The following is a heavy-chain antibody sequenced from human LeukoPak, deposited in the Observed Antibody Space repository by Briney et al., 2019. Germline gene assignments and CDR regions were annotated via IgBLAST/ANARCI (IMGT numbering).Heavy chain of an antibody. D-gene: IGHD3-10*01. J-gene: IGHJ3*02. CDR3: ARGTPRVYAFDI. Sequence: SETLCLTCTVSGGSISSYYWSWIRQPPGKGLEWIGYIYYSGSTNYNPSLKSRVTISVDTSKNQFSLKLSSVTAADTAVYYCARGTPRVYAFDIWGQGTMVTVSS. V-gene: IGHV4-59*01. CDR1: GGSISSYY. CDR2: IYYSGST.